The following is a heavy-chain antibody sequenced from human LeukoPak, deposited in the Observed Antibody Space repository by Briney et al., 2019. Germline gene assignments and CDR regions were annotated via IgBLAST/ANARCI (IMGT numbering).Heavy chain of an antibody. Sequence: PSETLSLTCTVSGGSISNYYWSWIRQPAGKGLEWIGRIYTSGSTNYNPSLKSRVTMSVDTSKNQFSLKLSSVTAADTAVYYCARVVAAAGTLRSQYYFDYWGQGTLVTVSS. CDR2: IYTSGST. D-gene: IGHD6-13*01. CDR3: ARVVAAAGTLRSQYYFDY. J-gene: IGHJ4*02. CDR1: GGSISNYY. V-gene: IGHV4-4*07.